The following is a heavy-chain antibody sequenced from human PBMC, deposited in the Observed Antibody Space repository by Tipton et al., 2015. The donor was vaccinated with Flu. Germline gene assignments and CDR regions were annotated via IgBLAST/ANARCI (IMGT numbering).Heavy chain of an antibody. J-gene: IGHJ4*02. Sequence: TLSLTCTVSGYSISSGYYWGWIRQPPGKGLEWVGSIYHSGSTYYNPSLKSRVTISVDTSKNQFSLKLSSVTAADTAVYYCACRGSCYHWGQGTLVTVSS. CDR2: IYHSGST. CDR3: ACRGSCYH. V-gene: IGHV4-38-2*02. D-gene: IGHD1-26*01. CDR1: GYSISSGYY.